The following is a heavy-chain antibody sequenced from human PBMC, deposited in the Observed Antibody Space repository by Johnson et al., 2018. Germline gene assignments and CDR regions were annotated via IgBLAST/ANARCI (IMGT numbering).Heavy chain of an antibody. J-gene: IGHJ4*02. CDR1: GFTFSGYS. CDR2: IDRRGNTI. Sequence: VQLVQSGGGLVQXGGSXRLXCVASGFTFSGYSMNWVRQAPGNGLEWVAYIDRRGNTIYYTDSVKGRFTISRYNARDSLYLQMNSLRDDDTAVYYCARDNLFGDREFDYWGQGTLVTVSS. D-gene: IGHD3-16*01. CDR3: ARDNLFGDREFDY. V-gene: IGHV3-48*02.